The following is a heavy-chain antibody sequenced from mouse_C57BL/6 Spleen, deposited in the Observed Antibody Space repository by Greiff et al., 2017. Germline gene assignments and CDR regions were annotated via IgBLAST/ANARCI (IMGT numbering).Heavy chain of an antibody. D-gene: IGHD2-10*01. Sequence: VKLVESGAELVRPGASVTLSCKASGYTFTDYEMHWVKQTPVHGLEWIGAIDPETGGTAYTQKFKGKAILTADKSSSTAYMELRSLTSEDSAVYYCTAYFYFDYWGQGTTLTVSS. CDR2: IDPETGGT. CDR3: TAYFYFDY. J-gene: IGHJ2*01. CDR1: GYTFTDYE. V-gene: IGHV1-15*01.